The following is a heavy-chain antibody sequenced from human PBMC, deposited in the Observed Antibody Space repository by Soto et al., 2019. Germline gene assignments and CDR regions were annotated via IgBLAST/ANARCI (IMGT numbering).Heavy chain of an antibody. Sequence: ESGGGLVQPGGSLRLSCSFTFSMYSMSWVRQAPGKGLEWVASISSGGSYIKYADSVKGRFTNSRDNTKNSVSLQMNSLRVDDTAVYFCTRDQGGSYDSWFDPWGQGTLVTVSS. CDR1: FTFSMYS. V-gene: IGHV3-21*01. D-gene: IGHD1-26*01. CDR3: TRDQGGSYDSWFDP. J-gene: IGHJ5*02. CDR2: ISSGGSYI.